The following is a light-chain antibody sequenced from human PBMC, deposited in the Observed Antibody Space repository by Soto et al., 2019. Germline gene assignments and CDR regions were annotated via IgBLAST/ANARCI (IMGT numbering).Light chain of an antibody. CDR1: RSDVGGYNY. CDR2: DVS. V-gene: IGLV2-14*01. CDR3: SSYTSSSTLDYV. Sequence: QSVLTQPASVSGSPGQSISISCTGTRSDVGGYNYVSWYQQHPGKAPKLMIYDVSNRPSGVSNRFSGSKSGNTASLTISGLQAEDEADYYCSSYTSSSTLDYVFGTGTKVPVL. J-gene: IGLJ1*01.